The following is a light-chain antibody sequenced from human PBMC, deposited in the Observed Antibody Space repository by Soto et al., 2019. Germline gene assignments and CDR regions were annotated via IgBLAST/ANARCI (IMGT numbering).Light chain of an antibody. CDR1: QDISNY. J-gene: IGKJ2*01. CDR3: QPYDT. Sequence: DIQMTQSPSSLSASVGDRVTITCQASQDISNYLNWYQQKPVKAPKLLIYDASNLETGVPSRFSGSGSGTDFTFTISNVQPEDIAVSYCQPYDTFGQGTHREIK. CDR2: DAS. V-gene: IGKV1-33*01.